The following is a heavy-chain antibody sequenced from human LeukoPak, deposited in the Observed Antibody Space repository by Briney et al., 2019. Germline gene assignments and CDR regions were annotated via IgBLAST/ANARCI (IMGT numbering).Heavy chain of an antibody. J-gene: IGHJ4*02. CDR2: ISTSKGDT. Sequence: ASVKVCCKTSGYTFTSHGISWVRQAPGQGLEWMGWISTSKGDTNYAQKFKGRLTMTTDRSTYTAYMELRSLSSDDTAVYYCARDWPTVITDYWGQGTLVTVSS. CDR3: ARDWPTVITDY. CDR1: GYTFTSHG. V-gene: IGHV1-18*01. D-gene: IGHD4-11*01.